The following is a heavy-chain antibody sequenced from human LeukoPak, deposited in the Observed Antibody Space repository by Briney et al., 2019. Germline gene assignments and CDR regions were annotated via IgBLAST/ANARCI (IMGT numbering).Heavy chain of an antibody. CDR1: GFTFSSYG. CDR3: ARAMVRINWFDP. D-gene: IGHD3-10*01. CDR2: IRYDGSNK. J-gene: IGHJ5*02. Sequence: PGGSLRLSCAASGFTFSSYGMHWVRQAPGKGLEWVAFIRYDGSNKYYADSVKGRFTISRDNSKNTLYLQMNSLRAEDTAVYYCARAMVRINWFDPWGQGTLVTVSS. V-gene: IGHV3-30*02.